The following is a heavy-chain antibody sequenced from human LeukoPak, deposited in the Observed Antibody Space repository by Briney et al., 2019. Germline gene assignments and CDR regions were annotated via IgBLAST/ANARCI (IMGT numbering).Heavy chain of an antibody. J-gene: IGHJ5*02. CDR1: GFTFDDYA. CDR3: ARDWNSFSARPVTWVDP. Sequence: GGSLRLSCAASGFTFDDYAMHWVRQVPGKGLEWVSGISWNSGSIGYADSVKGRFTISRDNAKNSLYLQMTSLRAEDTALYYCARDWNSFSARPVTWVDPWGQGTLVIVSS. V-gene: IGHV3-9*01. D-gene: IGHD1-7*01. CDR2: ISWNSGSI.